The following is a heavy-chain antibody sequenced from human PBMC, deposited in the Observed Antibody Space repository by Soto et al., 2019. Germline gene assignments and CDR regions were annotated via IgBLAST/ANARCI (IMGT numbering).Heavy chain of an antibody. CDR2: ISSSSSYI. CDR1: GFTFSSYS. V-gene: IGHV3-21*01. D-gene: IGHD5-12*01. J-gene: IGHJ4*02. CDR3: ARDNNILYSGYDWGENDY. Sequence: EVQLVESGGGLVKPGGSLRLSCAASGFTFSSYSMNWVRQAPGKGLEWVSSISSSSSYIYYAESVKGRFTITRENAKNSLYLQMNSLRAEDTAVYYCARDNNILYSGYDWGENDYWGQGTLVTVSS.